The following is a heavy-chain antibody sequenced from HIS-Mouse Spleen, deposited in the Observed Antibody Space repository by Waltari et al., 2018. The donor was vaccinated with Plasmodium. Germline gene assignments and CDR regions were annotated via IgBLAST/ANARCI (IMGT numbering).Heavy chain of an antibody. J-gene: IGHJ4*02. CDR2: TIPMFGTA. CDR1: GGTFSSYA. D-gene: IGHD2-2*02. V-gene: IGHV1-69*01. Sequence: QVQLVQSGAEVKKPGSSVKVSCKASGGTFSSYAISWVRQAPGQGLEWMGGTIPMFGTAKHGQKCQGRVTITADESTSTAYMELSSLRSEDTAVYYCARDGGHCSSTSCYTFDYWGQGTLVTVSS. CDR3: ARDGGHCSSTSCYTFDY.